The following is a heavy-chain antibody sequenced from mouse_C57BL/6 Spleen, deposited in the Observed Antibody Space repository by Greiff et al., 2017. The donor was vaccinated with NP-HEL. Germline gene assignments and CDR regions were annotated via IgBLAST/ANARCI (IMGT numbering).Heavy chain of an antibody. CDR1: GYTFTSYW. D-gene: IGHD2-2*01. Sequence: VQLQQPGAELVKPGASVKVSCKASGYTFTSYWMHWVKQRPGQGLEWIGRIHPSDSDTNSNQKFKGKATLTVDKSSSTAYMQLSSLTSEDSAVSYCAIYWLPSYAMDYWGQGTSVTVSS. CDR2: IHPSDSDT. J-gene: IGHJ4*01. V-gene: IGHV1-74*01. CDR3: AIYWLPSYAMDY.